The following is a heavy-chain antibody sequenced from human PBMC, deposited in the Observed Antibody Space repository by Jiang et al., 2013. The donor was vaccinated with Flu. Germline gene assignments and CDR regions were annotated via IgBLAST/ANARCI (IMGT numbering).Heavy chain of an antibody. CDR2: TYYRSKWYN. J-gene: IGHJ3*02. CDR3: ARVTSTHYDILTGPIVAYAFDI. V-gene: IGHV6-1*01. Sequence: SQTLSLTCAISGDSVSSNSAAWNWIRQSPSRGLEWLGRTYYRSKWYNDYAVSVKSRITINPDTSKNQFSLQLNSVTPEDTAVYYCARVTSTHYDILTGPIVAYAFDIWGQGTMVTVSS. D-gene: IGHD3-9*01. CDR1: GDSVSSNSAA.